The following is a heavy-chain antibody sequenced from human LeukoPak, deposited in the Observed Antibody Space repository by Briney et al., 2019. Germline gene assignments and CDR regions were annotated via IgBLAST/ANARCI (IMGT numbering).Heavy chain of an antibody. CDR3: ATDREGTGLHFDY. CDR2: FDPEDGEA. J-gene: IGHJ4*02. CDR1: GYTLTELS. D-gene: IGHD1-1*01. Sequence: ASVKVSCKVSGYTLTELSMHWVRQAPGKGLEWMGGFDPEDGEAIYAQKFQGRVTMIEDTSTDTAYMELSSLRSEDTAVYYCATDREGTGLHFDYWGQGTLVTVSS. V-gene: IGHV1-24*01.